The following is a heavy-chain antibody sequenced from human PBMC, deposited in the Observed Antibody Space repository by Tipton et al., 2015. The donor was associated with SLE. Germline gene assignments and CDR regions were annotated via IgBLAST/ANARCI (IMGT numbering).Heavy chain of an antibody. D-gene: IGHD3-16*01. CDR2: INHSGST. CDR3: ARVRFGNLDY. CDR1: GGSFSGYY. J-gene: IGHJ4*02. V-gene: IGHV4-34*01. Sequence: TLSLTCAVYGGSFSGYYWSWIRQPPGKGLEWIGEINHSGSTNYNPSLKSRVTISVDTSKNQFSLKLSSVTAADTAVYYCARVRFGNLDYWGQGTLVTVSS.